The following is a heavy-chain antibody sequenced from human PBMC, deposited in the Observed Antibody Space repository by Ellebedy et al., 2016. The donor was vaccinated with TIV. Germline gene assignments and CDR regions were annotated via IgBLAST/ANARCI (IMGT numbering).Heavy chain of an antibody. CDR2: ISNTGSGT. V-gene: IGHV3-74*01. D-gene: IGHD3-9*01. Sequence: GESLKISCAASGFTFTNYWMHWVRQAPGKGLVWISGISNTGSGTYYADSVRGRFTISRDNAKNTLYLQMNSLRAEDTAVYYCARDDDDILTGRNAMDVWGQGTTVTVSS. CDR3: ARDDDDILTGRNAMDV. CDR1: GFTFTNYW. J-gene: IGHJ6*02.